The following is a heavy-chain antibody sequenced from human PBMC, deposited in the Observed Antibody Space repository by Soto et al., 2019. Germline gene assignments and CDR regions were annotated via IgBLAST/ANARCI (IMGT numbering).Heavy chain of an antibody. CDR1: GFTFSSYA. D-gene: IGHD2-8*01. V-gene: IGHV3-23*01. Sequence: GGSLRLSCSASGFTFSSYAMHWVRQAPGKGLEWVSAISGSGGSTYYADSVKGRFTISRDNSKNTLYVQMNSLRAEDTAIYYCAKEDDAWTNGHFDIWGQGTMVTVSS. CDR3: AKEDDAWTNGHFDI. J-gene: IGHJ3*02. CDR2: ISGSGGST.